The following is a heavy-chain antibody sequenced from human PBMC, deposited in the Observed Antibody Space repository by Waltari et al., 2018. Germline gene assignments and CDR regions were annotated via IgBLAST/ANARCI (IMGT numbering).Heavy chain of an antibody. CDR3: AKGPYYGSAIGMDV. CDR2: FRGTGGST. J-gene: IGHJ6*02. D-gene: IGHD3-10*01. Sequence: EAQLLESGGGLVQPGGSLSLSCAASGFTFSNFGMSWVRQAPGKGLEWVSGFRGTGGSTSYADSVKGRFTISRDNSKNTLYLQMNSLRAEDSAVYYCAKGPYYGSAIGMDVWGQGTTVAVSS. V-gene: IGHV3-23*01. CDR1: GFTFSNFG.